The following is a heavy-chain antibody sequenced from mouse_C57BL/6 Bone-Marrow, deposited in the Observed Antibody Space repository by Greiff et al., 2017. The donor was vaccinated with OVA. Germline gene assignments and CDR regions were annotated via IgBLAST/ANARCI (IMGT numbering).Heavy chain of an antibody. CDR2: IYPRSGNT. CDR3: ARDGYFRRFAY. D-gene: IGHD2-3*01. CDR1: GYTFTSYG. V-gene: IGHV1-81*01. J-gene: IGHJ3*01. Sequence: QVQLQQSGAELARPGASVKLSCKASGYTFTSYGISWVKQRTGQGLEWIGEIYPRSGNTYYNEKFKGKATLTADKSSSTAYMELRSPTSEDSAVYFCARDGYFRRFAYWGQGTLVTVSA.